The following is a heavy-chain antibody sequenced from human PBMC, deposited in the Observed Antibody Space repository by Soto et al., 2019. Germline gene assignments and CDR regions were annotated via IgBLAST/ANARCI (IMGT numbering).Heavy chain of an antibody. CDR3: ARIIVNFGSGDYFDY. CDR1: GFSLSNARMG. J-gene: IGHJ4*02. CDR2: IFSNDEK. D-gene: IGHD3-10*01. Sequence: QVTLKASGPVLVKPTETLTLTCTVSGFSLSNARMGVSWIRQPPGKALKWLAHIFSNDEKSYSTSLKSRLTISKDSSKSQVVLTKTNMDPVDTATYYCARIIVNFGSGDYFDYWGQGTLVTVSS. V-gene: IGHV2-26*01.